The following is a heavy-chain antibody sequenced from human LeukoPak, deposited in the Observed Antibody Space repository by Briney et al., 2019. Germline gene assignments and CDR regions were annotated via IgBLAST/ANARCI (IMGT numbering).Heavy chain of an antibody. D-gene: IGHD6-6*01. J-gene: IGHJ4*02. CDR2: INPNSGGT. Sequence: ASVKVSCKASGYTFTGYYMHWVRQAPGQGLEWMGWINPNSGGTNYAQKFQGRVTMTRDTSISTAYMEPSRLRSDDTAVYYCARVGVAARPYIFDYWGQGTLVTVSS. CDR1: GYTFTGYY. CDR3: ARVGVAARPYIFDY. V-gene: IGHV1-2*02.